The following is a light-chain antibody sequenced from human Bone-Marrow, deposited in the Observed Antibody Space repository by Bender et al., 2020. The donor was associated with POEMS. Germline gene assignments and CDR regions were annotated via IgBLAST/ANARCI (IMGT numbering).Light chain of an antibody. V-gene: IGLV2-14*02. CDR2: EVS. Sequence: QSALTQPASVSASPGQSVTISCTGTSSDVGSYRLVSWYQHQFGKGPKLMISEVSNRPSGVSNRFSGSKSGNTASLTISGLQAEDEADYYCTSYTSSGTVVFGGGTKLTVL. CDR1: SSDVGSYRL. CDR3: TSYTSSGTVV. J-gene: IGLJ2*01.